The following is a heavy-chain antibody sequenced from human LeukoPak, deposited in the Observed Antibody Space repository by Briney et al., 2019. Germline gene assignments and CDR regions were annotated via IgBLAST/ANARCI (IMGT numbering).Heavy chain of an antibody. D-gene: IGHD2-2*01. Sequence: SETLSLTCTVSGGSISSYYWSWIRQPAGKGLEWIGRIYTSGSTNYNPSLKSRVTISVDTSKNQFSLKLSSVTAADTAVYYCARDVGCSSTSRRHSRGYFDYWGQGTLVTVSS. V-gene: IGHV4-4*07. J-gene: IGHJ4*02. CDR1: GGSISSYY. CDR2: IYTSGST. CDR3: ARDVGCSSTSRRHSRGYFDY.